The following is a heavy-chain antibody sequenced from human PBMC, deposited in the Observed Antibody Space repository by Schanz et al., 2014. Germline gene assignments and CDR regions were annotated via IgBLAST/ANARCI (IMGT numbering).Heavy chain of an antibody. CDR3: ARGGPAYYFDD. CDR1: GFAFSSFA. J-gene: IGHJ4*02. Sequence: PGGSLRLSCVASGFAFSSFAMTWVRQAPGKGLEWVSFIYIGGNTYYADSVKGRFTISRDNSKNTVYIQMNSLRAEDTAVYYCARGGPAYYFDDWGQGTLXTVSS. CDR2: IYIGGNT. V-gene: IGHV3-66*01.